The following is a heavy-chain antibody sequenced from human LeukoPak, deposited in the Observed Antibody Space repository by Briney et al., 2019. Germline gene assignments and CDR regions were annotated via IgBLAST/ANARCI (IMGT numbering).Heavy chain of an antibody. CDR1: GFTFSSYW. V-gene: IGHV4-34*01. CDR3: ARLRSVRFDP. J-gene: IGHJ5*02. CDR2: INHSGST. Sequence: SGGSLRLSCAASGFTFSSYWMSWVRQPPGKGLEWIGEINHSGSTNYNPSLKSRVTTSVDTSKNQFSLQLSSVTAADTAVYYCARLRSVRFDPWGQGTLVTVSS.